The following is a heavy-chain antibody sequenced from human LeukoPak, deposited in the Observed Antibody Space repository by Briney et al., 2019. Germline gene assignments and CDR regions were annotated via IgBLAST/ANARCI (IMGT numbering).Heavy chain of an antibody. CDR3: ARSFHTPGYCSSTSCHPHYYYYMDV. D-gene: IGHD2-2*01. CDR2: IIPIFGTA. Sequence: GASVKVSCKASGRTFSSYAISWVRQAPGQGLEWMGGIIPIFGTANYAQKLQGGVTITADESTSTAYMELSSLRSEDTAVYYCARSFHTPGYCSSTSCHPHYYYYMDVWGQGTLVTVSS. J-gene: IGHJ6*03. V-gene: IGHV1-69*01. CDR1: GRTFSSYA.